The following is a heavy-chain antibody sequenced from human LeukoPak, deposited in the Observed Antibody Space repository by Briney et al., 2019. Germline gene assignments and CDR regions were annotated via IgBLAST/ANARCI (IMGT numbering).Heavy chain of an antibody. V-gene: IGHV4-61*02. CDR3: ARHGGPWFDP. J-gene: IGHJ5*02. CDR2: IFISGGT. D-gene: IGHD3-16*01. CDR1: GDSISSSRHY. Sequence: PSETLSLTCTVSGDSISSSRHYWSWIRQPAGKGLEWIGRIFISGGTNYNPSLRSRVTMSLDTSKNQFSLKLYSVTAADTAVYYCARHGGPWFDPWGQGTLVTVSS.